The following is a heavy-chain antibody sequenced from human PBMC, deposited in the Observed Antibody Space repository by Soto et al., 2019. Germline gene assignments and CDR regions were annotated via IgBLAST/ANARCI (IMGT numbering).Heavy chain of an antibody. CDR2: IYYSGST. CDR1: GGSISSSSYY. Sequence: SETLSLTCTVSGGSISSSSYYWGWIRQPPGKGLECIGSIYYSGSTYYNPSLKSRVTISVDTSKNQFSLKLSSVTAADTAVYYCARHSIAVAGTDYFDYWGQGTLVTVSS. D-gene: IGHD6-19*01. J-gene: IGHJ4*02. CDR3: ARHSIAVAGTDYFDY. V-gene: IGHV4-39*01.